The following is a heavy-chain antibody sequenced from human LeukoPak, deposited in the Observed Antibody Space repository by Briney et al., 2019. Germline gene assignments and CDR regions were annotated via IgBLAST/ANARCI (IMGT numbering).Heavy chain of an antibody. CDR3: ARDRVSSGLIYYYYGMDV. D-gene: IGHD6-19*01. V-gene: IGHV4-34*01. CDR2: INHSGST. Sequence: IPSETLSLTCAVYGGSFSGYYWSWIRQPPGKGLEWIGEINHSGSTYYNPSLKSRVTISVDTSKNQFSLKLSSVTAADTAVYYCARDRVSSGLIYYYYGMDVWGQGTTVTVSS. J-gene: IGHJ6*02. CDR1: GGSFSGYY.